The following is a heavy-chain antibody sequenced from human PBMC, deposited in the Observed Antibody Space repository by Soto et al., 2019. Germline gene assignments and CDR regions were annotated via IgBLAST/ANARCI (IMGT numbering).Heavy chain of an antibody. Sequence: QVQLVESGGGVVQPGRSLRLSCAASGFTFSSYAMHWVRQAPGKGLEWVAVISYDGSNKYYADSVKGRFTISRDNSKNTLYLQMNSLRAEDTAVYDCARDSDTGDYYYGMDVWGQGTTVTVSS. D-gene: IGHD5-18*01. CDR3: ARDSDTGDYYYGMDV. J-gene: IGHJ6*02. CDR1: GFTFSSYA. CDR2: ISYDGSNK. V-gene: IGHV3-30-3*01.